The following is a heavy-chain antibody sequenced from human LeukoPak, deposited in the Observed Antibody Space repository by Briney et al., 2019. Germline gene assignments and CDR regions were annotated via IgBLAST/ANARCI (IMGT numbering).Heavy chain of an antibody. J-gene: IGHJ5*02. CDR2: INSKSDDGTT. Sequence: GWSLRLSRVASGFIFSNAWMSGVRQAPWKGLAWVGRINSKSDDGTTDYGAPVKGRFTISRDDSKNTLYLQMNSLKTEDTAVYYCTRDHCHLGSGYDWGFWFDPWGQGTLVTVSS. V-gene: IGHV3-15*01. CDR3: TRDHCHLGSGYDWGFWFDP. D-gene: IGHD3-3*02. CDR1: GFIFSNAW.